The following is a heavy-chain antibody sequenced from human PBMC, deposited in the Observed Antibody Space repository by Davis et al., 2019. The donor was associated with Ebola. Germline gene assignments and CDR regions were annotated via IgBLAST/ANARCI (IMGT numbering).Heavy chain of an antibody. CDR1: GYTFTNYG. CDR2: INPHNGNT. J-gene: IGHJ4*02. CDR3: ARGDCSGGSCYSPDY. Sequence: AASVKVSCKASGYTFTNYGITWVRQAPGQGLEWMGWINPHNGNTNYAQKLQGRVTMTTDTSTSTAYMELRSLRSDDTAVYYCARGDCSGGSCYSPDYWGQGTLVTVSS. V-gene: IGHV1-18*04. D-gene: IGHD2-15*01.